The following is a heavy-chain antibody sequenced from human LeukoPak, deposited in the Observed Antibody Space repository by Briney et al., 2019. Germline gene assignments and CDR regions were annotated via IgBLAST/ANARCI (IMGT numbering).Heavy chain of an antibody. CDR1: GYSISSGYY. D-gene: IGHD6-13*01. CDR2: IYHSGST. V-gene: IGHV4-38-2*02. J-gene: IGHJ4*02. CDR3: AGDSSSSWYRPLDY. Sequence: SETLSLTCTVSGYSISSGYYWGWIRQPPGKGLEWIGSIYHSGSTYYNPSLKSRVTISVDTSKNQFSLKLSSVTAADTAVYYCAGDSSSSWYRPLDYWGQGTLVTVSS.